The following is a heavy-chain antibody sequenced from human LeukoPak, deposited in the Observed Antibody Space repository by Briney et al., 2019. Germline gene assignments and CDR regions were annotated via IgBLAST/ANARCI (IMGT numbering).Heavy chain of an antibody. CDR1: GGSISSGSDS. D-gene: IGHD3-10*01. CDR3: ARSHYYGSGRGYYYYYYMDV. J-gene: IGHJ6*03. V-gene: IGHV4-61*02. Sequence: SQTLSLTCTVSGGSISSGSDSWSWIRQPVGEGLEWIGRFYARGSTNYNPSLKSRVTISVDTSKDQFSLKLSSVTAADTAVYYCARSHYYGSGRGYYYYYYMDVWGKGTTVTISS. CDR2: FYARGST.